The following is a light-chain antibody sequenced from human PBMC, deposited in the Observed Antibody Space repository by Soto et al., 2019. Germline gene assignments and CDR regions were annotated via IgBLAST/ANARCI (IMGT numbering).Light chain of an antibody. V-gene: IGKV1-5*01. Sequence: DIQLTQSPSTLSASVGDRVSITCRASQTINYWFAWYQQKSGKAPKLLIYAASSLESGVTSMFSGSVSGTEFTLTIFSLQPDDFATYYCQQYHVYPWTFGQGTKVDIK. CDR2: AAS. J-gene: IGKJ1*01. CDR1: QTINYW. CDR3: QQYHVYPWT.